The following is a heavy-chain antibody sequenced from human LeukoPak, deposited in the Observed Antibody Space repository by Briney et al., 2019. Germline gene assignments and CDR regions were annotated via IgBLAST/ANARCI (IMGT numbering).Heavy chain of an antibody. CDR2: MSYDGSNQ. CDR1: GFTFNAYV. Sequence: PGGSLRLSCAASGFTFNAYVMHWVRQAPGKGLEWVAVMSYDGSNQNYADSVKGRFTISRDNSKNTLYLQVNSLRAEDTAVYYCARDGSSTSSYSDYWGQGTLVTVSS. V-gene: IGHV3-30*04. D-gene: IGHD2-2*01. J-gene: IGHJ4*02. CDR3: ARDGSSTSSYSDY.